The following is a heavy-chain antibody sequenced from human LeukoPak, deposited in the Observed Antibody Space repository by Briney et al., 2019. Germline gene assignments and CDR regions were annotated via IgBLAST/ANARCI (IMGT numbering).Heavy chain of an antibody. D-gene: IGHD2-15*01. CDR1: GFTFGNYA. J-gene: IGHJ4*02. Sequence: PGGSLRLSCEASGFTFGNYAMNWVRQAPGKGLEWVSVIHSGGKTYYADSVKGRFTISRDNSKNTVYLQMNSVRAEDTAVYYCTRDLNSGGSCWGQGTLVTVSS. CDR2: IHSGGKT. CDR3: TRDLNSGGSC. V-gene: IGHV3-53*01.